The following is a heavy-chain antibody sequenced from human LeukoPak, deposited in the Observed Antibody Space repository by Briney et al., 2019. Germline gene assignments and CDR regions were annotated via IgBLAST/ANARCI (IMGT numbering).Heavy chain of an antibody. CDR1: GYTFTSYY. V-gene: IGHV1-46*01. CDR3: ARGSLYYYDSSGYKNAFDI. CDR2: INPSGGST. J-gene: IGHJ3*02. D-gene: IGHD3-22*01. Sequence: ASVKVSCKASGYTFTSYYMHWVRQAPGQGLEWMGIINPSGGSTSYAQKFQGRVTMTRDTSTSTVYMELSSLRSEDTAVYYCARGSLYYYDSSGYKNAFDIWGQGTMVTVSS.